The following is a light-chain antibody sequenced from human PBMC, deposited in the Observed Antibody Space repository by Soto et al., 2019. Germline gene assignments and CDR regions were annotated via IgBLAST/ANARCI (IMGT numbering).Light chain of an antibody. J-gene: IGKJ1*01. CDR1: QSVSSNY. V-gene: IGKV3-20*01. Sequence: DIVLTQSPGTLSLSPGERATLSYRASQSVSSNYLAWFQQKPGQAPRLLIYDVSTRAAGIPDRFSGSGSGTDFTLTISSLEPEDFAVYYCHQHGSSRRTFGQGTKVEIK. CDR2: DVS. CDR3: HQHGSSRRT.